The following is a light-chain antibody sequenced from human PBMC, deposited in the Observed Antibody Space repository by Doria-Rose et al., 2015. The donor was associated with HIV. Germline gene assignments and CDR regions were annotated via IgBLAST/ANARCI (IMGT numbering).Light chain of an antibody. CDR2: WAS. V-gene: IGKV4-1*01. CDR1: QSLLYTSKNY. J-gene: IGKJ3*01. Sequence: VLTQPPESLGMSLGERATLNCKSNQSLLYTSKNYLAWYQQKPGQPPKLLIYWASTRQSGVPARFSGSGSGTDFILTISSLEAEDVAVYYCQQYHDTPSFGPGTTVDIK. CDR3: QQYHDTPS.